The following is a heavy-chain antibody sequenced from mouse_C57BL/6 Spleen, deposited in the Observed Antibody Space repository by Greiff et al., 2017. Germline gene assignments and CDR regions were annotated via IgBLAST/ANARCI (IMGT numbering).Heavy chain of an antibody. CDR3: ARSGYYGSSYGYFDV. Sequence: QVHVKQSGAELVRPGASVKLSCKASGYTFTDYYINWVKQRPGQGLEWIARIYPGSGNTYYNEKFKGKATLTAEKSSSTAYMQLSSLTSEDSAVYFCARSGYYGSSYGYFDVWGTGTTVTVSS. D-gene: IGHD1-1*01. CDR1: GYTFTDYY. V-gene: IGHV1-76*01. CDR2: IYPGSGNT. J-gene: IGHJ1*03.